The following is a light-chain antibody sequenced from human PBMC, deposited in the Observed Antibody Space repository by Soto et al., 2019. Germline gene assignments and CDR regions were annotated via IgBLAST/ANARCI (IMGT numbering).Light chain of an antibody. Sequence: EIQMIQSPSYLSVSVGDRVTITCQASQEISNYLNWYQQKPGKAPKLLIYDASNLERGVPSRFSGRGSGTDFTFTISSLQPEDFATYYCQQYDHLPRTFGRGTKVEIK. V-gene: IGKV1-33*01. J-gene: IGKJ1*01. CDR2: DAS. CDR3: QQYDHLPRT. CDR1: QEISNY.